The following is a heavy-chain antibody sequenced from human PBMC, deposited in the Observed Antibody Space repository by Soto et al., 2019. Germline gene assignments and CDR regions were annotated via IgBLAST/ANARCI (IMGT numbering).Heavy chain of an antibody. CDR1: GGSISSGGYS. Sequence: QLQLQESGSGLVKPSQTLSLTCAVSGGSISSGGYSWSWIRQPPGKGLEWIGYIYHSGSTYYNPSLKSRVTLSVARSKNQFSLKLSSVLAADTAVYYCARVPGPWGQGTLVTVSS. CDR3: ARVPGP. V-gene: IGHV4-30-2*01. CDR2: IYHSGST. J-gene: IGHJ5*02.